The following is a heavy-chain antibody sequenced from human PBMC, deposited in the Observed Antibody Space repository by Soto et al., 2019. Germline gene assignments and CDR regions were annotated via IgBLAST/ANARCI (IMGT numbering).Heavy chain of an antibody. CDR3: ARGARYYDFWSGYSYYYYGMDV. V-gene: IGHV1-69*01. CDR2: IIPIFGTA. J-gene: IGHJ6*02. Sequence: QVQLVQSGAEVKKPGSSVKVSCKASGGTFSSYAISWVRQAPGQGLEWMGGIIPIFGTANYAQKFQGRVTITADESTSTVYMELSSLSSEDTAVYYCARGARYYDFWSGYSYYYYGMDVWGQGTTVTVSS. D-gene: IGHD3-3*01. CDR1: GGTFSSYA.